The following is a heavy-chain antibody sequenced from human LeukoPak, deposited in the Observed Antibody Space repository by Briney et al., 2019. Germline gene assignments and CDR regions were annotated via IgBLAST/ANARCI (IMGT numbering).Heavy chain of an antibody. J-gene: IGHJ6*02. Sequence: PGGSLRLSCAASGFTFSSYSMNWVRQAPGKGLEWVSSINSSSSYIYYADSVKGRFTISRDNAKNSLYLQMNSLRAEDTAVYYCARDRRYYDILTGQGNYYYYYGMDVWGQGTTVTVSS. CDR2: INSSSSYI. V-gene: IGHV3-21*01. CDR3: ARDRRYYDILTGQGNYYYYYGMDV. CDR1: GFTFSSYS. D-gene: IGHD3-9*01.